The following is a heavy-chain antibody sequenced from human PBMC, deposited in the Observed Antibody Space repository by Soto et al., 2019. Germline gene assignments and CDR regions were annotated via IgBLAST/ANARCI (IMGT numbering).Heavy chain of an antibody. V-gene: IGHV1-69*13. D-gene: IGHD2-21*02. Sequence: SVKVSCKASGGTFSSYAISWVRQAPGQGLEWMGGVIPIFGTANYAQKFQGRVTITADESTSTAYMELSSLRSEDTAVYYCARCTYCGGDCYHQFDYWGQGTLVTVSS. CDR1: GGTFSSYA. CDR2: VIPIFGTA. CDR3: ARCTYCGGDCYHQFDY. J-gene: IGHJ4*02.